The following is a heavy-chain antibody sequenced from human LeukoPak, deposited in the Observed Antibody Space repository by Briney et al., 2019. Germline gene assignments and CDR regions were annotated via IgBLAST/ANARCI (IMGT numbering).Heavy chain of an antibody. CDR2: ICTSGSH. CDR3: TRDTGTTGVVKFDP. J-gene: IGHJ5*02. Sequence: SETLSLTCTVSGHSFGIYYWSWIRQPAGKGLEWIGRICTSGSHTYNPSLKSRVPISGDTSQKKSSLKQSYVSAEDTAGFFRTRDTGTTGVVKFDPGSQGTLVTVPS. V-gene: IGHV4-4*07. D-gene: IGHD4-17*01. CDR1: GHSFGIYY.